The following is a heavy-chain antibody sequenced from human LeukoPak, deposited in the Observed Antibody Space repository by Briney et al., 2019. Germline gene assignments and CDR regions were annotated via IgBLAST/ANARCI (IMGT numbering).Heavy chain of an antibody. CDR1: GGSFSGYY. V-gene: IGHV4-34*01. CDR2: INHSGST. J-gene: IGHJ3*02. Sequence: SETLSLTCAVYGGSFSGYYWSWIRQPPGKGLEWIGEINHSGSTNYNPSLKSRVTISVDTSKNQFSLKLSSVNAADTAVYYCARELLWFGEPMGAFDIWGQGTMVTVSS. D-gene: IGHD3-10*01. CDR3: ARELLWFGEPMGAFDI.